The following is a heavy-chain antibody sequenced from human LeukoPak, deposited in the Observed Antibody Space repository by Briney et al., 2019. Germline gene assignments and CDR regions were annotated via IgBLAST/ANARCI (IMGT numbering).Heavy chain of an antibody. D-gene: IGHD1-26*01. J-gene: IGHJ4*02. CDR1: GFPLSSYS. V-gene: IGHV3-23*01. CDR3: ANTEWELDY. Sequence: PGGSLRLSCAASGFPLSSYSINWVRQAPGKGLEWVSSITSSGGTTYSADSVKGRFTISRDNSKNTLYLQMNSLRAEDTAIYYCANTEWELDYWGQGTLVTVSS. CDR2: ITSSGGTT.